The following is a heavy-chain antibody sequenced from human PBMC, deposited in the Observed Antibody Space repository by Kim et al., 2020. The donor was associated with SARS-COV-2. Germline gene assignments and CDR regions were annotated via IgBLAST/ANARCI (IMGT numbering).Heavy chain of an antibody. CDR3: AALSLGWLQFDIDY. Sequence: GGSLRLSCAASGFTFSSYGMHWVRQAPGKGLEWVAVISYDGSNKYYADSVKGRFTISRDNSKNTLYLQMNSLRAEDTAVYYCAALSLGWLQFDIDYWGQGTLVTVSS. CDR2: ISYDGSNK. D-gene: IGHD5-12*01. CDR1: GFTFSSYG. J-gene: IGHJ4*02. V-gene: IGHV3-30*03.